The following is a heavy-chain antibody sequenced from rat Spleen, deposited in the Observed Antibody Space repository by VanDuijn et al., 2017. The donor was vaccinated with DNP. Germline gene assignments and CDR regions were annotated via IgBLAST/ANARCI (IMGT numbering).Heavy chain of an antibody. J-gene: IGHJ3*01. V-gene: IGHV5S10*01. CDR1: GFTFSDYN. Sequence: EVQLVESGGGLVQPGGSLKLSCAASGFTFSDYNMAWVRQAPKKGLEWVATIIYDGSRTYYGDSVKGRFSISRDDAQSTLYLQMDSLRSEDTATYYCAKPASYGGFWFAYWGQGTLVTVSS. CDR3: AKPASYGGFWFAY. D-gene: IGHD1-11*01. CDR2: IIYDGSRT.